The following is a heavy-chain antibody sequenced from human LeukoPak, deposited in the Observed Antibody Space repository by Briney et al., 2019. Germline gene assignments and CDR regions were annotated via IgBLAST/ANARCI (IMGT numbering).Heavy chain of an antibody. Sequence: LAGGSLRLSCAASGFTFDDDAMHWVRQAPGKGLECVSGISWNSATIAYADSVKGRFTISRDNAKSSLYLQMNSLRAEDTALYYCTKGRYARTFDCWGQGTLVTVSS. J-gene: IGHJ4*02. CDR2: ISWNSATI. CDR1: GFTFDDDA. CDR3: TKGRYARTFDC. D-gene: IGHD3-16*02. V-gene: IGHV3-9*01.